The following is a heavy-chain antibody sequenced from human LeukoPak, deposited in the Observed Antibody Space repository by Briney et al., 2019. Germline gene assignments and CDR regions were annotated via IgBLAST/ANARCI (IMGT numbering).Heavy chain of an antibody. CDR2: ISSSGSTI. CDR3: ARDMRQLENGYFDY. CDR1: GFTFSDYY. Sequence: GGSLRLSCAAFGFTFSDYYMSWIRQAPGKGLEWVSYISSSGSTIYYADSVKGRFTISRDNAKNSLYLQMNSLRAEDTAVYYCARDMRQLENGYFDYWGQGTLVTASS. V-gene: IGHV3-11*04. D-gene: IGHD6-6*01. J-gene: IGHJ4*02.